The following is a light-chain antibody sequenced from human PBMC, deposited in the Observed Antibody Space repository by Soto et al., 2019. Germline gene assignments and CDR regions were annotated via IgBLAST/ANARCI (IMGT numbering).Light chain of an antibody. Sequence: EIVLTQSPGTLSLSPGERATLSCRASQSVSSSYLAWYQQKPGQTPRLLIYATSSRATGIPDRFSGSGSGTDFTLTISRLEPEDFAVYYCQQYGSSPITFGQGTRLDIK. J-gene: IGKJ5*01. V-gene: IGKV3-20*01. CDR1: QSVSSSY. CDR3: QQYGSSPIT. CDR2: ATS.